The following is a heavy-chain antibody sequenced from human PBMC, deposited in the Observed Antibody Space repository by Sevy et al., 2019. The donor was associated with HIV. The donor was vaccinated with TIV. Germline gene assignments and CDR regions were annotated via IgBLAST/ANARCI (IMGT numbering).Heavy chain of an antibody. Sequence: GGSPRLSCAASGFTFSSYGMHWVRQAPGKGLEWVAVISYDGSNKYYADSVKGRFTISRDNSKNTLYLQMNSLRAEDTAVYYCAKDLGYSGSYKSFDYWGQRTLVTVSS. V-gene: IGHV3-30*18. CDR1: GFTFSSYG. CDR2: ISYDGSNK. D-gene: IGHD1-26*01. CDR3: AKDLGYSGSYKSFDY. J-gene: IGHJ4*02.